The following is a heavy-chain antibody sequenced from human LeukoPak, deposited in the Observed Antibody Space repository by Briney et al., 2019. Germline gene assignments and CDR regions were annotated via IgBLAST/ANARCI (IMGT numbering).Heavy chain of an antibody. J-gene: IGHJ4*02. V-gene: IGHV3-30*04. Sequence: GGSLGLSCAASGFTFSSYAMHWVRQAPGKGLEWVAVISYDGSNKYYADSVKGRFTISRDNAKNSLYLQMNSLRAEDTAVYYCARSSQQLLFRGGFDYWGQGTLVTVSS. CDR2: ISYDGSNK. D-gene: IGHD3-10*01. CDR3: ARSSQQLLFRGGFDY. CDR1: GFTFSSYA.